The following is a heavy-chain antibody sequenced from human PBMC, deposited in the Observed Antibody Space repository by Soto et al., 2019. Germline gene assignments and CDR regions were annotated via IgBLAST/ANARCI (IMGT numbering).Heavy chain of an antibody. CDR1: GFTFSSYG. V-gene: IGHV3-30*18. Sequence: PGGSLRLSCAASGFTFSSYGMHWVRQAPGKGLEWVAVISYDGSNKYYADSVKGRFTISRDNSKNTLYLQMNSLRAEDTAVYYCAKENYYDSSGYYYVPHDYWGQGTLVTVSS. CDR3: AKENYYDSSGYYYVPHDY. CDR2: ISYDGSNK. J-gene: IGHJ4*02. D-gene: IGHD3-22*01.